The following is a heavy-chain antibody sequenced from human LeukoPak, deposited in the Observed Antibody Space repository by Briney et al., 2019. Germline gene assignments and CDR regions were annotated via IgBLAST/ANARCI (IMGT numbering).Heavy chain of an antibody. D-gene: IGHD6-6*01. CDR2: ISGSGGST. V-gene: IGHV3-23*01. CDR1: GFTFSSYA. CDR3: AKDPLMVSSSFLVDY. J-gene: IGHJ4*02. Sequence: GGSLRLSCAASGFTFSSYAMSWVRQAPGKGLEWVSAISGSGGSTYYADSVKGRFTISRDNSKNTLYLQMNSLRAEDTAVYYCAKDPLMVSSSFLVDYWGQGTLVTVSS.